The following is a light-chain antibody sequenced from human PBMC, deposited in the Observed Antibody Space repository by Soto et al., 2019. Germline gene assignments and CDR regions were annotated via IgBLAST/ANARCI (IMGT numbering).Light chain of an antibody. V-gene: IGLV2-11*01. J-gene: IGLJ2*01. Sequence: QSALTQPRSVSGAPGQSVTIACTGTSSDVGGYNYVSWYQQHPGKAPKLMIYDVSKLPSGVPDRFSGSKSGNTASMTISGLQADDEADYYCCSYAGSYALDEVFGGGTKLTVL. CDR3: CSYAGSYALDEV. CDR2: DVS. CDR1: SSDVGGYNY.